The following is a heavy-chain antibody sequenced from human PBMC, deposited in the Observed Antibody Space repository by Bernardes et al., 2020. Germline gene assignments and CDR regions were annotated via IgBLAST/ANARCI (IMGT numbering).Heavy chain of an antibody. J-gene: IGHJ5*02. V-gene: IGHV1-18*01. CDR3: ARDRLGCSRTSCYYGWFDP. D-gene: IGHD2-2*01. CDR1: GYTFSSYG. Sequence: ASVKVSCKASGYTFSSYGISWVRQAPGQGLEWMGWISAYTGNTNYAQKLQGRVTMTTDTSTSTVYMEVRSLRSDDTAVYYCARDRLGCSRTSCYYGWFDPWGQGTLVTVSS. CDR2: ISAYTGNT.